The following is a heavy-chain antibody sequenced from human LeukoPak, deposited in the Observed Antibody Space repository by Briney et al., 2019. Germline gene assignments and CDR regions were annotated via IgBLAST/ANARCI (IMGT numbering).Heavy chain of an antibody. CDR2: INPSGGST. CDR3: ARDTVMGELWELMTYFDY. V-gene: IGHV1-46*01. Sequence: ASVKVSCKASGYTFTSYYMHWVRQAPGQGLEWMGIINPSGGSTSYAQKFQGRATMTRDTSTSTVYMELSSLRSEDTAVYYCARDTVMGELWELMTYFDYWGQGTLVTVSS. J-gene: IGHJ4*02. D-gene: IGHD1-26*01. CDR1: GYTFTSYY.